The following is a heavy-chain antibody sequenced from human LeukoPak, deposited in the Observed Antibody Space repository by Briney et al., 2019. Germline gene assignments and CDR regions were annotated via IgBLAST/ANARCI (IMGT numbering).Heavy chain of an antibody. CDR1: GGSISSYY. V-gene: IGHV4-4*07. CDR2: IYTSGST. Sequence: SETLSLTCTVSGGSISSYYWSWIRQPAGKGLEWIGRIYTSGSTNYNPSLKSRVTMSVDTSKNQFSLKLSSVTAADTAVYYCARAVVPAGEYYYYYYMDVWGKGTTVTVSS. CDR3: ARAVVPAGEYYYYYYMDV. J-gene: IGHJ6*03. D-gene: IGHD2-2*01.